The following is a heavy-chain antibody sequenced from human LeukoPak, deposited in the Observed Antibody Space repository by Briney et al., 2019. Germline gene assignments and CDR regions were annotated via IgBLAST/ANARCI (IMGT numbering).Heavy chain of an antibody. CDR1: GGTFSSYA. CDR2: IIPILGIA. J-gene: IGHJ6*02. D-gene: IGHD6-13*01. CDR3: AIKQLGYSSSWYGHYYYGMDV. Sequence: GSSVKVSCKASGGTFSSYAISWVRQAPGQGLEWMGRIIPILGIANYAQKFQGRVTITADKSTSTAYMELSSLRSKDTAVYYCAIKQLGYSSSWYGHYYYGMDVWGQGTTVTASS. V-gene: IGHV1-69*04.